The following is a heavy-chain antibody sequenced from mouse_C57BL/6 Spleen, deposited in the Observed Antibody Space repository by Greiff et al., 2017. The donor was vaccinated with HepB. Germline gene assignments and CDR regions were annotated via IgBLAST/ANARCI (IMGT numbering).Heavy chain of an antibody. V-gene: IGHV1-69*01. CDR3: ARGGGLFFDY. CDR1: GYTFTSYW. Sequence: QVQLQQPGAELVMPGASVKLSCKASGYTFTSYWMHWVKQRPGQGLEWIGEIDPSDSYTNYNQKFKGKSTLTVDKSSSTAYMQLSSLTSEDSAVYYCARGGGLFFDYWGQGTTLTVSS. J-gene: IGHJ2*01. CDR2: IDPSDSYT. D-gene: IGHD1-1*01.